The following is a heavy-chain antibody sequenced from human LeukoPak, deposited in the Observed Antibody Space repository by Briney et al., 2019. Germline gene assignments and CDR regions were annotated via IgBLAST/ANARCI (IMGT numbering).Heavy chain of an antibody. CDR3: VSFYETY. CDR1: GFTFSSYA. Sequence: GGSLRLSCAASGFTFSSYAMSWARQAPGKGLEWVSAISGSGGSTYYADSVKGRFTISKDNAKNTVYLQMNNLRAEDTAVYYCVSFYETYWGRGTLVTVSS. CDR2: ISGSGGST. D-gene: IGHD2-2*01. V-gene: IGHV3-23*01. J-gene: IGHJ4*02.